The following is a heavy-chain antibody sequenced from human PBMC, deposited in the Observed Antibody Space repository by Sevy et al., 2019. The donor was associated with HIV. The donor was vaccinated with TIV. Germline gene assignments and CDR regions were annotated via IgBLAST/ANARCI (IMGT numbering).Heavy chain of an antibody. CDR1: GFSFNGYA. CDR2: ISYDGSVK. Sequence: GGSLRLSCAASGFSFNGYAMHWVRQAPGKGLEWLAVISYDGSVKYYTESVKGRFTISRDNTKNTLFLQLNSLRPEDTAVYYCVREGRNYEYVWGTYHSGFRAPGTLVTVSS. J-gene: IGHJ4*02. CDR3: VREGRNYEYVWGTYHSGF. D-gene: IGHD3-16*02. V-gene: IGHV3-30*04.